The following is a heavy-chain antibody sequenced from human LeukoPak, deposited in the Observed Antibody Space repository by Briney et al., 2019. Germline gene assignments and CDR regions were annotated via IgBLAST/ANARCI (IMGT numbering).Heavy chain of an antibody. Sequence: SETLSLTCTVSGGSISRYYWSWIRQPPGKGLEWIGYIYYSGGTNYNPSPKSRVTISIDTSKNQFSLKLSSVTAADMAIYYCARDNGSGYYYDYWGQGTLVTVSS. CDR2: IYYSGGT. J-gene: IGHJ4*02. D-gene: IGHD3-22*01. V-gene: IGHV4-59*01. CDR1: GGSISRYY. CDR3: ARDNGSGYYYDY.